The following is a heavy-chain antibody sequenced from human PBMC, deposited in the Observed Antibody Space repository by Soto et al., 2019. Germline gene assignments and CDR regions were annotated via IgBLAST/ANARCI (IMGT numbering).Heavy chain of an antibody. V-gene: IGHV1-69*13. Sequence: SVKVSCKAAGGTFSSYAISWVRQAPGQGLEWMGGTIPIFGTANYAQKFQGRVTITADESTSTAYMELSSLRSEDTAVYYCARGGYCSSTSCYTPGYYYYGMDVWGQGTTVTVSS. D-gene: IGHD2-2*02. J-gene: IGHJ6*02. CDR2: TIPIFGTA. CDR3: ARGGYCSSTSCYTPGYYYYGMDV. CDR1: GGTFSSYA.